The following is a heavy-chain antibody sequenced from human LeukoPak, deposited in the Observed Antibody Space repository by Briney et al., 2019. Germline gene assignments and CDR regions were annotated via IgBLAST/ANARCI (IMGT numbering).Heavy chain of an antibody. CDR1: DGSFTSGNYY. CDR2: IYYSGST. J-gene: IGHJ4*02. D-gene: IGHD3-22*01. V-gene: IGHV4-39*07. Sequence: PSETLSLTCTVSDGSFTSGNYYWGWIRQPPGKGLEWIATIYYSGSTIYTPSLKSRLAISRDTSSDQFSLRLTSVTAADTAVYYCARAPIVVVSTPSFDTWGQGTLVTVSS. CDR3: ARAPIVVVSTPSFDT.